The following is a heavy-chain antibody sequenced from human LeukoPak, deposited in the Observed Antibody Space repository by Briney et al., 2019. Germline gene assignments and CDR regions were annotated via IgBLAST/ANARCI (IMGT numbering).Heavy chain of an antibody. CDR3: ARDNRDYDFWSGYYPFDY. CDR1: GYSFTSYV. CDR2: ISAYNCNT. J-gene: IGHJ4*02. Sequence: GASVKVSCKPSGYSFTSYVISWVRQAPGQGLEWMGLISAYNCNTNCAQKLQGRVTMTTDTSTSTAYMELRSLRSDDTAVYYCARDNRDYDFWSGYYPFDYWGQGTLVTVSS. D-gene: IGHD3-3*01. V-gene: IGHV1-18*01.